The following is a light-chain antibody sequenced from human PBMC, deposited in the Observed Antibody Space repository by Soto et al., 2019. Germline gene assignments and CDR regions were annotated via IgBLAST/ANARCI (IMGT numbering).Light chain of an antibody. CDR3: TSYTSTSLLV. CDR2: AVT. J-gene: IGLJ2*01. V-gene: IGLV2-14*01. CDR1: SSDVGGYNS. Sequence: QSALTQPASVSGSPGQSITISCTGTSSDVGGYNSVSWYQQHPGKAPKLMIYAVTNRPSGVSNRFSGSKSGTTASLTISGLQAEDEADYYCTSYTSTSLLVFGGGTKLTV.